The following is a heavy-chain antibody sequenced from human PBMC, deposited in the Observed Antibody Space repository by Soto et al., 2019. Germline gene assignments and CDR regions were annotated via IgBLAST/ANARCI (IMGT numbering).Heavy chain of an antibody. V-gene: IGHV4-31*03. J-gene: IGHJ6*02. Sequence: PSETLSLTCTVSGGSISSGGYYWSWIRQHPGKGLEWIGYFYYSGSTYYNPSLKSRVTISVDTSKNQFSLNLSSVTAADTAVYYCAREGYCTNGVCKGHYYYYGMDVWGQGTTVTVSS. D-gene: IGHD2-8*01. CDR1: GGSISSGGYY. CDR2: FYYSGST. CDR3: AREGYCTNGVCKGHYYYYGMDV.